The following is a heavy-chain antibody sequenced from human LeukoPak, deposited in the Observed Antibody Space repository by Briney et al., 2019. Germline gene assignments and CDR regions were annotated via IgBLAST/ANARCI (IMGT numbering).Heavy chain of an antibody. V-gene: IGHV4-59*01. CDR2: IYSSGST. CDR3: ARGRDWGRNFDY. Sequence: SETLSLTCTVSGGSISRYYWSWIRQSPGKGLEWIGYIYSSGSTNYKPSLKSRVTISVDTSKKQFSLNLSSVTAADTGVYYCARGRDWGRNFDYWGQGTLVTVSS. D-gene: IGHD7-27*01. CDR1: GGSISRYY. J-gene: IGHJ4*02.